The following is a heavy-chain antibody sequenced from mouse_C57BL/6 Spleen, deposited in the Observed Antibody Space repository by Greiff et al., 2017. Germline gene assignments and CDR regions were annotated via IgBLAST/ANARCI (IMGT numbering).Heavy chain of an antibody. V-gene: IGHV1-52*01. D-gene: IGHD2-5*01. CDR1: GYTFTSYW. Sequence: QVHVKQPGAELVRPGSSVKLSCKASGYTFTSYWMHWVKQRPIQGLEWIGNIDPSDSETHYNQKFKDKATLTVDKSSSTAYMQLSSLTSEDSAVYYCASSYYSNLYFGYWGQGTTLTVSS. CDR3: ASSYYSNLYFGY. CDR2: IDPSDSET. J-gene: IGHJ2*01.